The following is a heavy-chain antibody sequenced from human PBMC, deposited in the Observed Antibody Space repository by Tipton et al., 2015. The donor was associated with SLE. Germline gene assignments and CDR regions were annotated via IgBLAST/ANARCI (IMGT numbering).Heavy chain of an antibody. CDR3: ARDPGSWSAFDI. CDR2: ISGSSSYI. J-gene: IGHJ3*02. V-gene: IGHV3-21*01. D-gene: IGHD6-13*01. Sequence: SLRLSCAASGFTFSSYSMNWVRQAPGKGLEWVSSISGSSSYIYYADSVKGRFTISRDNAKNSLYLQMNSLRAEDTAVYYYARDPGSWSAFDIWGQGTMVTVSS. CDR1: GFTFSSYS.